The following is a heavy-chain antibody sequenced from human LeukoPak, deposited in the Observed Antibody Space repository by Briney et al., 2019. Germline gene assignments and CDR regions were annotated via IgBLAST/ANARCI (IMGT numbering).Heavy chain of an antibody. CDR2: IIPIFGTA. D-gene: IGHD3-22*01. CDR1: GGTFSSYA. V-gene: IGHV1-69*13. J-gene: IGHJ4*02. Sequence: SVKVSCKASGGTFSSYAISWVRQAPGQGLEWMGGIIPIFGTANYAQKFQGRVTITADESTSTAYMELSSLRSEDTAVYYCARSHHYDSSGYYDYWGQGTLVTVSS. CDR3: ARSHHYDSSGYYDY.